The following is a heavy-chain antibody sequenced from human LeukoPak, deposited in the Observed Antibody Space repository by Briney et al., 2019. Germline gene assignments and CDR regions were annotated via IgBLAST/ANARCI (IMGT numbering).Heavy chain of an antibody. D-gene: IGHD5-18*01. CDR1: GFTFSVYY. CDR2: ISSSGSTI. Sequence: GGSLRLSCAASGFTFSVYYMSWIRQAPGKGLEWVSYISSSGSTIYYADSVKGRFTISRDNAKNSLYLQMNSLRAEDTAVYYCARSGYSYGFKSYYYYYMDVWGKGTTVTVSS. J-gene: IGHJ6*03. V-gene: IGHV3-11*04. CDR3: ARSGYSYGFKSYYYYYMDV.